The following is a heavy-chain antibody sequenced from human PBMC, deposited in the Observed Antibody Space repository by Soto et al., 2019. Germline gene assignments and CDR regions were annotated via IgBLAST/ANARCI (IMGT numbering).Heavy chain of an antibody. CDR2: ISYDGSNK. J-gene: IGHJ4*02. D-gene: IGHD2-21*02. CDR1: GFTFSSYA. CDR3: ARDPVAYCGGDCRTFDY. V-gene: IGHV3-30-3*01. Sequence: SLSLSCAASGFTFSSYAMHWVRQAPGKGLEWVAVISYDGSNKYYADSVKGRFTISRDNSKNTLYLQMNSLRAEDTAVYYCARDPVAYCGGDCRTFDYWGQGTLVTVS.